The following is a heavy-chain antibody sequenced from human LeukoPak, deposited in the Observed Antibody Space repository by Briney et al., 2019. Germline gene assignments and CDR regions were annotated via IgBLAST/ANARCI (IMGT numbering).Heavy chain of an antibody. J-gene: IGHJ4*02. CDR3: ARFKDYYDSSGYYHGYFDY. CDR1: GGSISSYY. CDR2: IYTSGST. Sequence: SETLSLTCTVSGGSISSYYWSWIRQPAGKGLEWIGRIYTSGSTNYNPSLKSRVTMSVDTSKNQFSLKLSSVTAADTAVYYCARFKDYYDSSGYYHGYFDYWGQGTLVTVSS. V-gene: IGHV4-4*07. D-gene: IGHD3-22*01.